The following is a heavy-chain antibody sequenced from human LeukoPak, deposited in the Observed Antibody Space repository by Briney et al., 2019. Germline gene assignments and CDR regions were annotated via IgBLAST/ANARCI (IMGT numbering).Heavy chain of an antibody. J-gene: IGHJ4*02. CDR3: ARVPDTLETTLDY. CDR1: GFTFSSNG. Sequence: GGSLRLSCVASGFTFSSNGMHWVRQAPGKGLEWVTFIQYDGSKKYYADSVKGRFTISRDNSKNTLYLEMNSLRAEDTAVYYCARVPDTLETTLDYWGQGTLVTVSS. CDR2: IQYDGSKK. V-gene: IGHV3-30*02. D-gene: IGHD5-18*01.